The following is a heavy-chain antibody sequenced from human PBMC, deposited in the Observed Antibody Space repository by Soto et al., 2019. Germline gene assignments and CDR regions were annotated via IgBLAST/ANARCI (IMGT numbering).Heavy chain of an antibody. J-gene: IGHJ5*02. V-gene: IGHV4-59*01. Sequence: PSETLSLTCTVSGGSISSYYWSWIRQPPGKGLEWIGYIYSSGSTNYNPSLKSRVTISLDTSKNQFSLKLSSVTAADTAVYYCGRGYNDFWSGYFTWFDPWGQGTLVTVSS. CDR3: GRGYNDFWSGYFTWFDP. CDR1: GGSISSYY. D-gene: IGHD3-3*01. CDR2: IYSSGST.